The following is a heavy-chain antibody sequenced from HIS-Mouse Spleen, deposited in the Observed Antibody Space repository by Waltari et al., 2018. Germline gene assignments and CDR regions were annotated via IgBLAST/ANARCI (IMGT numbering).Heavy chain of an antibody. D-gene: IGHD4-17*01. Sequence: QLQLQESGPGLVKPSETLSLTCTVSGGLISSSSYYWGWLRQPPGKGLEWIGSIYYSGSTYYNPSLKSRVTISVDTSKNQFSLKLSSVTAADTAVYYCAYGDYFDYWGQGTLVTVSS. CDR2: IYYSGST. CDR1: GGLISSSSYY. V-gene: IGHV4-39*01. J-gene: IGHJ4*02. CDR3: AYGDYFDY.